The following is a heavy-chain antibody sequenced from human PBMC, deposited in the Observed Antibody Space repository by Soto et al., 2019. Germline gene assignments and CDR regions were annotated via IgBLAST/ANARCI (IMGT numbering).Heavy chain of an antibody. CDR1: GFTFSSYA. CDR2: ISGSGGST. D-gene: IGHD3-9*01. J-gene: IGHJ5*02. Sequence: GGSLRLSCAASGFTFSSYAMSWVRQAPGKGLEWVSAISGSGGSTYHADSVKGRFTISRDNSKNTLYLQMNSLRAEDTAVYYCARAHQYYDILTGYYERSYNWFDPWGQGTLVTVSS. CDR3: ARAHQYYDILTGYYERSYNWFDP. V-gene: IGHV3-23*01.